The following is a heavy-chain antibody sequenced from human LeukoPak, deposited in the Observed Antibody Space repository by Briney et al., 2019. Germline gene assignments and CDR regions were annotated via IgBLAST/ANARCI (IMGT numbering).Heavy chain of an antibody. CDR2: ASEDGGTT. D-gene: IGHD3-16*01. V-gene: IGHV3-23*01. J-gene: IGHJ4*02. CDR1: GFSFTSYA. Sequence: GGSLRLSCAASGFSFTSYAMTRVRQAPGKGLEWVSAASEDGGTTYYADSVKGRFAISRDNTKNTLYLQMNSLRAEDTAVYYCARFWGSYPPDYWGQGTLVTVSS. CDR3: ARFWGSYPPDY.